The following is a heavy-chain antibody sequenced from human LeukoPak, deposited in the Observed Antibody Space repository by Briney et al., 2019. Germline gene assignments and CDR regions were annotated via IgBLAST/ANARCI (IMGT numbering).Heavy chain of an antibody. D-gene: IGHD2-15*01. CDR3: ARASLGLQIDY. CDR2: IYYSGST. CDR1: GGSVSSGSYY. V-gene: IGHV4-61*01. Sequence: SGTLSLTCTVSGGSVSSGSYYWSWIRQPPGKGLEWIGYIYYSGSTNYNPSLKSRVTISVDTSKNQFSLKLSSVTAADTAVYYCARASLGLQIDYWGQGTLVTVSS. J-gene: IGHJ4*02.